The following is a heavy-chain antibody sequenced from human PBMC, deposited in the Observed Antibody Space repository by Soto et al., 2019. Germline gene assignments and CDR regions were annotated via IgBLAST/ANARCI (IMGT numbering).Heavy chain of an antibody. D-gene: IGHD3-3*01. J-gene: IGHJ5*02. Sequence: SETLSLTCAVYGGSFSGYYWSWIRQPPGKGLEWIGEINHSGSTNYNPSLKSRVTISVDTSKNQFSLKLSSVTAADTAVYYCARGVLRFLEWLSKRSDWFDPWGQGTLVTVSS. V-gene: IGHV4-34*01. CDR1: GGSFSGYY. CDR3: ARGVLRFLEWLSKRSDWFDP. CDR2: INHSGST.